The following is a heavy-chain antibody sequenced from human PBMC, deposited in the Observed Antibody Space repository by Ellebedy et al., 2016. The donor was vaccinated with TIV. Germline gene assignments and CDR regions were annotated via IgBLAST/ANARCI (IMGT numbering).Heavy chain of an antibody. J-gene: IGHJ4*02. Sequence: GGSLRLXXAAPGFTFSSYAMSWVRQAPGKGLEWVSTISGSGGSTYYADSVKGRFTISRDNSKNTLSLQMNSLRAEDTAVYYCAKDSTKDWGQGTLVTVSS. D-gene: IGHD1-26*01. CDR3: AKDSTKD. CDR1: GFTFSSYA. V-gene: IGHV3-23*01. CDR2: ISGSGGST.